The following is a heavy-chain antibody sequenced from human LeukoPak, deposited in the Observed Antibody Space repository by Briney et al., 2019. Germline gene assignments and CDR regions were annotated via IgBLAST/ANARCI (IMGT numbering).Heavy chain of an antibody. Sequence: GGSLRLSCAASGFSFSSYGMHWVRQAPGKGLEWVAFIRYDGSYEDYADSVKGRFTISRDNSKNTLYLQMNSLRAEDTAVYYCAKGATMIDYWGQGTLVTVSS. D-gene: IGHD3-22*01. CDR1: GFSFSSYG. CDR3: AKGATMIDY. J-gene: IGHJ4*02. V-gene: IGHV3-30*02. CDR2: IRYDGSYE.